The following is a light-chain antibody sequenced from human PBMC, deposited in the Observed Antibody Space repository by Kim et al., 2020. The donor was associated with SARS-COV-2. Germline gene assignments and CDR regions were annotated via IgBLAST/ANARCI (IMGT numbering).Light chain of an antibody. Sequence: DIQMTQSPSSLSASVGDSVTITCRASQSVSTFVNWHQQKPGKAPKVLIETTSTLQSGVSSRFSGSGSGTDFTLTITNLQPDDFATYYCQQCYNAPLTFGGGTKVDIK. J-gene: IGKJ4*01. CDR1: QSVSTF. CDR2: TTS. V-gene: IGKV1-39*01. CDR3: QQCYNAPLT.